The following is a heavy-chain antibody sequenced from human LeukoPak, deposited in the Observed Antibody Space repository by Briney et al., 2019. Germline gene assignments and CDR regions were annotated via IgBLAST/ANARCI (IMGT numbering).Heavy chain of an antibody. V-gene: IGHV4-59*01. CDR2: IYYSGST. J-gene: IGHJ4*02. CDR1: GGSISSYY. D-gene: IGHD3-10*01. CDR3: ARSPYYYGSGSYPDY. Sequence: SETLSLTCTVSGGSISSYYWSWIRQPPGQGLEWIGYIYYSGSTNYNPSLKSRVTISVDTSKNQFSLKLSSVTAADTAVYYCARSPYYYGSGSYPDYWGQGTLVTVSS.